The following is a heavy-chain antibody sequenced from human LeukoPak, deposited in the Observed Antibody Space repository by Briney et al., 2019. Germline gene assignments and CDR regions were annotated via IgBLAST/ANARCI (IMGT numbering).Heavy chain of an antibody. V-gene: IGHV4-59*01. CDR2: IYYSGST. D-gene: IGHD3-10*01. CDR1: GGSISSYY. CDR3: ARGLWFGEFRFDY. J-gene: IGHJ4*02. Sequence: PSETLSLTCTVSGGSISSYYWSWIRQPPGKGLEWIGYIYYSGSTNYNPSPKSRVTISVDTSKNQFSLKLSSVTAADAAVYYCARGLWFGEFRFDYWGQGTLVTVSS.